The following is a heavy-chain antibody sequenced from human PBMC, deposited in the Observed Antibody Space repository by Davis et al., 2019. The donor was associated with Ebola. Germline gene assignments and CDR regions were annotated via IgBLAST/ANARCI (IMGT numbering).Heavy chain of an antibody. J-gene: IGHJ6*02. V-gene: IGHV4-34*01. Sequence: MPSETLSLTCAVYGGSFSGYYWNWIRQPPGKGLEWIGEINHSGSTNYNPSLKSRVTISVDTSKNQFSLKLSSVTAADTAVYYCARRLRFLPRGMDVWGQGTTVTVSS. D-gene: IGHD3-3*01. CDR1: GGSFSGYY. CDR3: ARRLRFLPRGMDV. CDR2: INHSGST.